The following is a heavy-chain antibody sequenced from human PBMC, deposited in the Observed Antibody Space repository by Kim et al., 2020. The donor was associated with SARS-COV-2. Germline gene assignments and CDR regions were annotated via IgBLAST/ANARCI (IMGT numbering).Heavy chain of an antibody. CDR3: ARASGSSWFYPFDY. J-gene: IGHJ4*02. Sequence: GGSLRLSCAASGFTFSSYWMHWVRQTPGKGLVWVSRINGDGSSTSYADSVKGRFTISRDNAENTLYLQMNSLRAEDTAVYYCARASGSSWFYPFDYWGQGTVVTVSS. V-gene: IGHV3-74*01. CDR1: GFTFSSYW. CDR2: INGDGSST. D-gene: IGHD6-13*01.